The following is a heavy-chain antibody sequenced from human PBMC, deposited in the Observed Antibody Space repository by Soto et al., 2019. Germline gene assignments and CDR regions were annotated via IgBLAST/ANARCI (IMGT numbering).Heavy chain of an antibody. CDR3: ARGVLLWPDYGMDV. V-gene: IGHV1-69*01. J-gene: IGHJ6*02. Sequence: ASVKVSCTASGGTFSSYAISWVRQAPGQGLEWMGGIIPIFGTANYAQKFQGRVTITADESTSTAYMELSRLRSDDTAVYYCARGVLLWPDYGMDVWGQGTTVTVSS. CDR2: IIPIFGTA. D-gene: IGHD3-10*01. CDR1: GGTFSSYA.